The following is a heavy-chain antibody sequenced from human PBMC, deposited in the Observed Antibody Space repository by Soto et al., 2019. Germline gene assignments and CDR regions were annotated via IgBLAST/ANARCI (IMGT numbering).Heavy chain of an antibody. CDR2: ISSSSSYI. Sequence: EVQLVESGGGLVKPGGSLRLSCAASGFTFSSYSMNWVRQAPGKGLEWVSSISSSSSYIYYADSVKGRFTISRDNAKNSLYLQMNSLRAEDTAVYYCARDFNSSPLWCSFDIWGQGTMVTVSS. D-gene: IGHD2-8*01. V-gene: IGHV3-21*01. CDR3: ARDFNSSPLWCSFDI. J-gene: IGHJ3*02. CDR1: GFTFSSYS.